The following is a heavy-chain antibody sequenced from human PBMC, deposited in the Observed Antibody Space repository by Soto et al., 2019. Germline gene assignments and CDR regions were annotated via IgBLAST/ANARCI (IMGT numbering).Heavy chain of an antibody. V-gene: IGHV4-30-2*01. CDR2: IYHSGST. CDR1: GGSISSGGYS. J-gene: IGHJ5*02. CDR3: VRVPDR. D-gene: IGHD2-2*01. Sequence: QLQLQDSGSALVKPSQTLSLTCAVSGGSISSGGYSWSWIRQPPGKGLEWIGYIYHSGSTYYNPSLKSRVTISVDRSKNQFSLKLSSVTAAATDGYYCVRVPDRWGQGTLGTVSS.